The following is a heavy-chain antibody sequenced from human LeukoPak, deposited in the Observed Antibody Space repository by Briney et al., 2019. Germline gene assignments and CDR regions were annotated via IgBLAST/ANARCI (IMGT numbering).Heavy chain of an antibody. CDR2: INHSGST. J-gene: IGHJ4*02. V-gene: IGHV4-34*01. Sequence: PSETLSLTCAVYGGSFSGYYWSWIRQPPGKGLEWIGEINHSGSTNYNPSLKGRVTISVDTSKNQFSLKLSSVTAADTAVYYCARGPNYGGNSKDFDYWGQGTLVTVSS. CDR3: ARGPNYGGNSKDFDY. D-gene: IGHD4-23*01. CDR1: GGSFSGYY.